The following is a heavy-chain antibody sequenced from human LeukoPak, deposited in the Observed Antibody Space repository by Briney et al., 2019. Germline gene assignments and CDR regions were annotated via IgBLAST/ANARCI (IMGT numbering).Heavy chain of an antibody. Sequence: GGSLRLSCAASGFTVSNNYMSWVRQAPGKGPEWVSVIYRDDSTYYADSVKGRFTISRDNSKNTLYLQMNSLRAEDTAVYYCARVGGLDAFDIWGQGTMVTVSS. CDR3: ARVGGLDAFDI. CDR1: GFTVSNNY. J-gene: IGHJ3*02. V-gene: IGHV3-53*01. D-gene: IGHD6-25*01. CDR2: IYRDDST.